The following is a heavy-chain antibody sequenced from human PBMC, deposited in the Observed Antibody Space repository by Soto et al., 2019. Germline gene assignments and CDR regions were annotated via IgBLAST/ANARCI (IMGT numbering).Heavy chain of an antibody. Sequence: EGSLRLSCVASGITLSDHYMDWVRQAPGKGLEWVGRSTRKVNGYTTAYAASVKGRFTVSRDDSDTSLSLQMHSLENEDTAVYYCTLVLYPFSIMDVWGQGTTVTISS. V-gene: IGHV3-72*01. D-gene: IGHD2-8*01. CDR1: GITLSDHY. CDR3: TLVLYPFSIMDV. J-gene: IGHJ6*02. CDR2: STRKVNGYTT.